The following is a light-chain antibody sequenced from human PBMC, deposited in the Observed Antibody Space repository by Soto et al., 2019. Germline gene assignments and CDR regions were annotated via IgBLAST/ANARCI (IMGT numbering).Light chain of an antibody. J-gene: IGLJ2*01. Sequence: QSVLTQPASVSGSPGQSITISCTGTSSDVGGYNFVSWYQQHPGKAPKLMIYEVINRPSGVSNRFSGSKSGNTASLTISGLQAEDEADYYCSSYTTSSTPGVVFGGGTKLTVL. CDR3: SSYTTSSTPGVV. CDR1: SSDVGGYNF. CDR2: EVI. V-gene: IGLV2-14*01.